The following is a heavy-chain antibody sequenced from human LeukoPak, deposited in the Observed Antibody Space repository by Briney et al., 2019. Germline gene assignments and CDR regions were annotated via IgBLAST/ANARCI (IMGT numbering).Heavy chain of an antibody. Sequence: GVSLRLSCAASGFTFSIYCVHWVRQAPGKGLVCVSRINSDWSSTIYADSVKGRFTISRDNAKNTLSRQMNSLKAEDTAVYYCARGVRELGMTNYWGQGTLVTVSS. CDR1: GFTFSIYC. D-gene: IGHD7-27*01. V-gene: IGHV3-74*01. J-gene: IGHJ4*02. CDR3: ARGVRELGMTNY. CDR2: INSDWSST.